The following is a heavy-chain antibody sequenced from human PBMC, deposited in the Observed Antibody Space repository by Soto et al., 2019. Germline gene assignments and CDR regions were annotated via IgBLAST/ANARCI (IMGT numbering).Heavy chain of an antibody. J-gene: IGHJ6*02. CDR3: ARARKVLRFLEWPPNKRSYYYYGMDV. Sequence: SETLSLTCAVYGGSFSGYYWSWIRQPPGKGLEWIGEINHSGSTNYNPSLKSRVTISVDTSKNQFSLKLSSMTAADTAVYYCARARKVLRFLEWPPNKRSYYYYGMDVWGQGTTVTVSS. CDR2: INHSGST. D-gene: IGHD3-3*01. V-gene: IGHV4-34*01. CDR1: GGSFSGYY.